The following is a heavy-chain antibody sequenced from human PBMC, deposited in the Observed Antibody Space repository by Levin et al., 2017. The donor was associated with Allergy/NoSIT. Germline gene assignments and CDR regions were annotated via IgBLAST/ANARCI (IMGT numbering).Heavy chain of an antibody. J-gene: IGHJ4*02. D-gene: IGHD3-3*01. CDR2: ISSSSSYI. V-gene: IGHV3-21*01. CDR3: ARDMKNDFWSGYDILTGRLPFDY. CDR1: GFTFSSYS. Sequence: LSLTCAASGFTFSSYSMNWVRQAPGKGLEWVSSISSSSSYIYYADSVKGRFTISRDNAKNSLYLQMNSLRAEDTAVYYCARDMKNDFWSGYDILTGRLPFDYWGQGTLVTVSS.